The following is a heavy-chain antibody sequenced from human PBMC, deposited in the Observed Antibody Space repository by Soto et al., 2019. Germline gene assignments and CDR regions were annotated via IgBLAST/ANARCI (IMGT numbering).Heavy chain of an antibody. D-gene: IGHD6-13*01. V-gene: IGHV3-48*01. CDR3: ARGIAAAGRKLDY. J-gene: IGHJ4*02. Sequence: GGSLRLSCRASGFSFSSFAMTWVRQAPGKGLEWVSYISSATTNIYYTDSVKGRFTISRDNAKNSLYLQTNSLRADDTAVYYCARGIAAAGRKLDYWGQGTLVTVSS. CDR2: ISSATTNI. CDR1: GFSFSSFA.